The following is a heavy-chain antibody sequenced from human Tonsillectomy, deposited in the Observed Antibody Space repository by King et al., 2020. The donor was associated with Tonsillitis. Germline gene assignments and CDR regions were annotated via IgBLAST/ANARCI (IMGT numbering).Heavy chain of an antibody. D-gene: IGHD1-26*01. Sequence: QLVQSGAEVKKPGASVKVSCKASGYTFTSYGISWVRQAPGQGLEWMGWISADNGNTNYAQKLQGRVTMTTDTSTSTAYRELRSLRSDDTAVYYCAGDRSLVGATVIGYWGQGTLVTVSS. CDR3: AGDRSLVGATVIGY. CDR1: GYTFTSYG. V-gene: IGHV1-18*01. CDR2: ISADNGNT. J-gene: IGHJ4*02.